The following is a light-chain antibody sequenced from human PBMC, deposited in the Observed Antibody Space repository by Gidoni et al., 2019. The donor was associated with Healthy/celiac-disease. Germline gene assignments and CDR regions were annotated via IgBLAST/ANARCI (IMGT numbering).Light chain of an antibody. CDR3: QPYGSSPPNT. CDR1: QSVSSSY. J-gene: IGKJ4*01. Sequence: SLSPGERATLSCRARQSVSSSYLAWYQQKPGQAPRLLIYGASSRATGIPDRFSGSGSGTDFTLTISRLEPEDFAVYYCQPYGSSPPNTFGGGTKVEIK. CDR2: GAS. V-gene: IGKV3-20*01.